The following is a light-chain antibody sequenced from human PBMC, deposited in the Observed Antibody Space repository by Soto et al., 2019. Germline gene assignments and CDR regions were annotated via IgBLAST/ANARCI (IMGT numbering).Light chain of an antibody. J-gene: IGKJ4*01. V-gene: IGKV1-39*01. Sequence: DIQITKSRSALSASVGDRVTITCRASQSITNYLNWYQHKPGQAPNLLIYAASTLQAGVPSRFRGSGSGTDFTLTISSLQPEDFATYFCQQSNSSPPTLGGGTKVDIK. CDR2: AAS. CDR1: QSITNY. CDR3: QQSNSSPPT.